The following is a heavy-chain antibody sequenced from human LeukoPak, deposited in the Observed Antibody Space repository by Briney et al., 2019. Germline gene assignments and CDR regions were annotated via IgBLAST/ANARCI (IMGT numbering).Heavy chain of an antibody. CDR3: AELGITMIGGV. V-gene: IGHV3-21*01. CDR2: ISSSSSYI. D-gene: IGHD3-10*02. J-gene: IGHJ6*04. CDR1: GFTFSSYS. Sequence: GGSLRLSCAASGFTFSSYSMNWVRQAPGKGLEWVTSISSSSSYIYYADSVKGRFTISRDNAKNSLYLQMNSLRAEDTAVYYCAELGITMIGGVWGKGTTVTISS.